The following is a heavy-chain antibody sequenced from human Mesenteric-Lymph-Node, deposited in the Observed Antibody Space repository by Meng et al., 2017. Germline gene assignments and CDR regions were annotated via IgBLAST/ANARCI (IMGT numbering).Heavy chain of an antibody. D-gene: IGHD3-22*01. CDR1: GFAFSSYG. V-gene: IGHV3-30*18. Sequence: QGQLVESGGGVVQPGRFLRLSCAVSGFAFSSYGMHWVRQAPCKGLEWVALISHDGSNKYYADSVKGRFTVSRDNSKNTLYLQMNSLRVEDTAVYYCAKDQEYYYDSSGRKWFDPWGQGTLVTVSS. CDR2: ISHDGSNK. CDR3: AKDQEYYYDSSGRKWFDP. J-gene: IGHJ5*02.